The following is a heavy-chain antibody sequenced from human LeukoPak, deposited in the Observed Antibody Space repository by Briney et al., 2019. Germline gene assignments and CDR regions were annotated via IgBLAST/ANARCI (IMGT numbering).Heavy chain of an antibody. V-gene: IGHV3-30*18. D-gene: IGHD6-13*01. J-gene: IGHJ4*02. CDR3: AKDAAGPEY. Sequence: GGSLRLSCAASGFTFSSYGMHCVRQAPGKGLEWVAVISYDGSNKYYADSVKGRFTISRDNSKNTLYLQMNSPRAEDTAVYYCAKDAAGPEYWGQGTLVTVSS. CDR2: ISYDGSNK. CDR1: GFTFSSYG.